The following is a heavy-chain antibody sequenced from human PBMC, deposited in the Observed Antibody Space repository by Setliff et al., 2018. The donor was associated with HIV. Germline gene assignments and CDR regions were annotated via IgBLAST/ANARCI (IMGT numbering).Heavy chain of an antibody. CDR1: GGSINSFY. CDR3: AKHDFGEGSCFDP. Sequence: SETLSLTCTVSGGSINSFYWNWVRQPAGRGLEWIGRIFASGSTYYNPSLKSRVTMSADTSKNQISLMLRSMTAADTAVYYCAKHDFGEGSCFDPWGQGSLVTVSS. CDR2: IFASGST. V-gene: IGHV4-4*07. J-gene: IGHJ5*02. D-gene: IGHD3-16*01.